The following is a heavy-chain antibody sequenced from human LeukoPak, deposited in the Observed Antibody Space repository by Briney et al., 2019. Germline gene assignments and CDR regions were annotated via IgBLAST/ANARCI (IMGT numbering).Heavy chain of an antibody. CDR2: IIPIFGTA. CDR3: ARAMIVNYPPRGYMDV. J-gene: IGHJ6*03. Sequence: RASVKVSCKASGGTFSSYAISWVRQAPGQGLEWMGGIIPIFGTANYAQKFQGRVTITADKSTSTAYMELSSLRSEDTAVYYRARAMIVNYPPRGYMDVWGKGTTVTVSS. V-gene: IGHV1-69*06. D-gene: IGHD3-22*01. CDR1: GGTFSSYA.